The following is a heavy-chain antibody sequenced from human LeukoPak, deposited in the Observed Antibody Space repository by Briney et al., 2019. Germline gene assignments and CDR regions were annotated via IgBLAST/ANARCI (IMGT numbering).Heavy chain of an antibody. D-gene: IGHD3-16*01. J-gene: IGHJ4*02. CDR1: GGSITTSSYY. CDR3: ARRKQNYATGV. CDR2: IFYSGST. Sequence: PSETLSLTCTVFGGSITTSSYYWAWIRQPPGKGLEWIGNIFYSGSTNYNPSLKSRVTISGDTSKNQFSLKLRSVTATDTAVYYCARRKQNYATGVWGQGTLVTVSS. V-gene: IGHV4-39*01.